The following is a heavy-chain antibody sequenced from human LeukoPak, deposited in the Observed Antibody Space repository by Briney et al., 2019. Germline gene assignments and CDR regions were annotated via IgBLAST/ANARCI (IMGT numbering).Heavy chain of an antibody. J-gene: IGHJ4*02. D-gene: IGHD3-22*01. Sequence: PSETLSLTCVVSDYSISSDYYWGWIRQPPGKGLEWIGTIYHSGSAFYNPSLKSRATISVDTSKNQFSLKLTSVTAADTAVYYCARSPSDNSDYYPKYFDYWGRGTLVTVSS. CDR1: DYSISSDYY. V-gene: IGHV4-38-2*01. CDR3: ARSPSDNSDYYPKYFDY. CDR2: IYHSGSA.